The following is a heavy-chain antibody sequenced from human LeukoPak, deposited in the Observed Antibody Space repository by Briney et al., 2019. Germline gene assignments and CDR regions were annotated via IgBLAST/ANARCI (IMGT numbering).Heavy chain of an antibody. J-gene: IGHJ4*02. Sequence: GGSLRLSCAASGFTFSSYNMNWVRQAPGKGLEWVSLISSDTSYIHYADSVKGRFTISRDNDKNSVFLQMNSLRAEDTAVYYCARDTSTVTNREFDYWGQGTLVTVSS. CDR3: ARDTSTVTNREFDY. D-gene: IGHD4-17*01. V-gene: IGHV3-21*01. CDR1: GFTFSSYN. CDR2: ISSDTSYI.